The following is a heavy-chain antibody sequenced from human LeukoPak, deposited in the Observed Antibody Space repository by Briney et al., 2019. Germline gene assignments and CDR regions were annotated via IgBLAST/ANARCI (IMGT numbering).Heavy chain of an antibody. CDR1: GYIFSNYG. CDR3: ARDFAWGSGGAPIDDNWLDP. CDR2: ISGHSGNT. D-gene: IGHD7-27*01. J-gene: IGHJ5*02. V-gene: IGHV1-18*01. Sequence: ASVKVSCKASGYIFSNYGITWVRQAPGHGLEWMGWISGHSGNTNYAQKFQDRATMTADTSTSTAYMELRSLRFDDTAVYYCARDFAWGSGGAPIDDNWLDPWGQGILVTVSS.